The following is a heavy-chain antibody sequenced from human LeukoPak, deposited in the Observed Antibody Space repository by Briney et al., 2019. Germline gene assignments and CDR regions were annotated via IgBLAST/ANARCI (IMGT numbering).Heavy chain of an antibody. Sequence: GGSLRLSCAASGFTFSSYAMSWVRQAPGKGLEWVSGINWNGGSTGYADSVKGRFTISRDNAKNSLYLQMNSLRAKDTALYYCARTEPFGVDDYYYMDVWGKGTTVTVSS. CDR1: GFTFSSYA. V-gene: IGHV3-20*04. D-gene: IGHD3-3*01. J-gene: IGHJ6*03. CDR2: INWNGGST. CDR3: ARTEPFGVDDYYYMDV.